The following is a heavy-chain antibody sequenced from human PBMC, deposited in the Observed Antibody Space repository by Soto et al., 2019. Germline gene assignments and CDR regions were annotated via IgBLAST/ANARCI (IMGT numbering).Heavy chain of an antibody. CDR3: AHRPGNEYVWGSYRPRDYFDY. Sequence: QITLKESGPTLVKPTQTLTLTCTFSGFSLSTSGVGVGWIRQPPGKALEWLALIYWDDEKRYSPSLKSLLTITKETSKNQVILTMTSMDPVDTATYYCAHRPGNEYVWGSYRPRDYFDYWGQGTLVTVSS. V-gene: IGHV2-5*02. CDR2: IYWDDEK. CDR1: GFSLSTSGVG. J-gene: IGHJ4*02. D-gene: IGHD3-16*02.